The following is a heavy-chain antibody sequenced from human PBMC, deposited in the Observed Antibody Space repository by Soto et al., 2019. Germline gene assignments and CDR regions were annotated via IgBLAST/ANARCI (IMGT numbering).Heavy chain of an antibody. V-gene: IGHV6-1*01. Sequence: KQSQTLSLTCAISGDSVSSNSAAWNWIRQSPSRGLEWVGRTYYRSKWYNDYAVSGKRRITINPSTSKNQLSLQLNSVTPDDTYVYSGARGGVTGTAYYYYYMDVWGKGTTVTVSS. J-gene: IGHJ6*03. CDR1: GDSVSSNSAA. CDR3: ARGGVTGTAYYYYYMDV. D-gene: IGHD1-7*01. CDR2: TYYRSKWYN.